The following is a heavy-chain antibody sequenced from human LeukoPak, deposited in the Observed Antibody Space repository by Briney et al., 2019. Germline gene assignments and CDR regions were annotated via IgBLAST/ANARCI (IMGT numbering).Heavy chain of an antibody. V-gene: IGHV3-30*18. J-gene: IGHJ5*02. CDR3: AKDFPEWELTNWFDP. D-gene: IGHD1-26*01. Sequence: GGSLRLSCAASGFTFSSYGMHWVRQAPGKGLEWVAVISYDGSNKYYADSVKGRSTISRDNSKNTLYLQMNSLRAEDTAVYYCAKDFPEWELTNWFDPWGQGTLVTVSS. CDR1: GFTFSSYG. CDR2: ISYDGSNK.